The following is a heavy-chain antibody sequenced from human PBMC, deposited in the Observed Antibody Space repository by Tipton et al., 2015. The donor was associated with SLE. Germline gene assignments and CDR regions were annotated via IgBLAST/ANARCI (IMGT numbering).Heavy chain of an antibody. CDR1: GGSISSSSYY. Sequence: TLSLTCPVSGGSISSSSYYWGWIRQPPGKGLEWIGSIYYSGSTYYNPSLKSRVTISVDTSKNQFSLKLSSVTAADTAVYYCAREFGDYWGQGTLVTVSS. CDR2: IYYSGST. D-gene: IGHD3-16*01. J-gene: IGHJ4*02. V-gene: IGHV4-39*07. CDR3: AREFGDY.